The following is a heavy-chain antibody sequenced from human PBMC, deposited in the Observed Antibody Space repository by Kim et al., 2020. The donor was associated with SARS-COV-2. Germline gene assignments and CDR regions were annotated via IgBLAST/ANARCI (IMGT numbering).Heavy chain of an antibody. J-gene: IGHJ3*02. V-gene: IGHV3-23*01. CDR1: GFSFNTYA. D-gene: IGHD1-26*01. Sequence: GGSLRLSCAASGFSFNTYALTWVRQAPGKGLECVSTISGSGGSTFYADSVRGRFTLSRDNSKNRLYLQMDRLRADDTAVYYCARAGGSGGYYDALDIWGQGTLVTVSS. CDR2: ISGSGGST. CDR3: ARAGGSGGYYDALDI.